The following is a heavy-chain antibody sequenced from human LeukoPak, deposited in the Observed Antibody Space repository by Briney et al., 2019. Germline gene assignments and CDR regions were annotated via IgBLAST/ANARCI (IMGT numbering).Heavy chain of an antibody. CDR1: GFTFSSYA. V-gene: IGHV3-30*04. CDR2: ISYDGSNK. D-gene: IGHD3-22*01. CDR3: AKAPNYDSSGTFDY. J-gene: IGHJ4*02. Sequence: GGSLRLSCAASGFTFSSYAMHWVRQAPGKGLEWVAVISYDGSNKYYADSVKGRFTISRDNAKNSLYLQMNSLRAEDTALYYCAKAPNYDSSGTFDYWGQGTLVTVSS.